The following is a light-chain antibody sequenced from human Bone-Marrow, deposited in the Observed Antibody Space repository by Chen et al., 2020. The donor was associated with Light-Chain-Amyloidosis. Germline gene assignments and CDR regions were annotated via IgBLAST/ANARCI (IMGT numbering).Light chain of an antibody. V-gene: IGLV2-14*01. CDR3: SSCTSTTTLV. J-gene: IGLJ1*01. Sequence: QSALTQPASVSGSPGQSITISCSGTSSDVGGDNHVPWYQQHPAKPPKLMIYEVTNRSSWVPDRFSCSKSGSPAALTISGLETEDEADYFCSSCTSTTTLVFGSGTRVTVL. CDR2: EVT. CDR1: SSDVGGDNH.